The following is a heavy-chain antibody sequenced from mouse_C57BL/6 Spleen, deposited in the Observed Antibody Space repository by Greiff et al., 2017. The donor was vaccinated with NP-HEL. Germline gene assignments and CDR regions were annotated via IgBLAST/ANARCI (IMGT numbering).Heavy chain of an antibody. CDR2: IDPETGGT. J-gene: IGHJ3*01. V-gene: IGHV1-15*01. CDR1: GYTFTDYE. CDR3: TPGWFAY. Sequence: QVQLKQPGAELVRPGASVTLSCKASGYTFTDYEMHWVKQTPVHGLEWIGAIDPETGGTAYNQKFKGKAILTADKSSSTAYMELRSLTSEDSAVYYCTPGWFAYWGQGTLVTVSA.